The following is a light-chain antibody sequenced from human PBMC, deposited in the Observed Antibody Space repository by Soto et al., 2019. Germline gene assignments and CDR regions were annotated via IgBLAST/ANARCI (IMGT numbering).Light chain of an antibody. V-gene: IGKV3D-20*02. CDR2: AAS. CDR1: QSVTNNY. J-gene: IGKJ1*01. CDR3: QQRGNWPK. Sequence: EIVLTQSRGTLSLSPLERATLSCRAIQSVTNNYLAWYLQKPGQAPKVLIHAASGRTTGIPDRFRGSGSGIDFTLTISSLEPEDFAVYYCQQRGNWPKFGQGTKVDIK.